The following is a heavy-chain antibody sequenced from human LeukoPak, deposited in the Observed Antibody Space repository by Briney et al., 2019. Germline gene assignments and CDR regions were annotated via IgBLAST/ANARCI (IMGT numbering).Heavy chain of an antibody. V-gene: IGHV3-21*01. CDR3: ARNEVPAEPFDY. Sequence: GGSLRLSCAASGFTFSSYSMNWVRQAPGKGLEWVSSISSSSSYIYYADSVRGRFTISRDNAKNSLYLQMNSLRAEDTAVYYCARNEVPAEPFDYWGQGTLVTVSS. J-gene: IGHJ4*02. CDR2: ISSSSSYI. D-gene: IGHD2-2*01. CDR1: GFTFSSYS.